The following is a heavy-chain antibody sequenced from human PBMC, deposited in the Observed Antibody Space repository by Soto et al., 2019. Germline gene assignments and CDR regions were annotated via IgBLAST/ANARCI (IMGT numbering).Heavy chain of an antibody. CDR3: AKSSGQWLVHDY. Sequence: PGGSLRLSCAASGFTFSSYAMSWVRQAPGKGLEWVSAISGSAVSTYYADSVKDRFTISRDNSKNTLYLQMNSLRGEDTAIYFCAKSSGQWLVHDYWGQGTLVTVSS. V-gene: IGHV3-23*01. CDR1: GFTFSSYA. J-gene: IGHJ4*02. CDR2: ISGSAVST. D-gene: IGHD6-19*01.